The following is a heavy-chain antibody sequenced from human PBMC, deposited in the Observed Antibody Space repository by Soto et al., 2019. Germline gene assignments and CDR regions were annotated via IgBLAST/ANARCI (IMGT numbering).Heavy chain of an antibody. CDR2: ISGSGGST. V-gene: IGHV3-23*01. D-gene: IGHD3-16*01. CDR1: GDTLNRYG. CDR3: AKDSRIMITFGGWAY. J-gene: IGHJ4*02. Sequence: ISRAAPGDTLNRYGMRCVGQALGKGLEWVSAISGSGGSTYYADSVKGRFTISRDNSKNTLYLQMNSLRAEDKAVYYCAKDSRIMITFGGWAYWGQGTLVTVSS.